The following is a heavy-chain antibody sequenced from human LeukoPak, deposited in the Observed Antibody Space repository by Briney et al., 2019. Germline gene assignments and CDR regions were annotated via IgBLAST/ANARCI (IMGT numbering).Heavy chain of an antibody. D-gene: IGHD2-15*01. Sequence: GSLRLSCAASGFTLSSYEMNWVRQAPGKGLEWVSYISSSGSTIYYADSVKGRFTISRDNAKNSLYLQMNSLRAEDTAVYYCAREGYCSGGSCYGDLDYWGQGTLVTVSS. J-gene: IGHJ4*02. CDR3: AREGYCSGGSCYGDLDY. V-gene: IGHV3-48*03. CDR2: ISSSGSTI. CDR1: GFTLSSYE.